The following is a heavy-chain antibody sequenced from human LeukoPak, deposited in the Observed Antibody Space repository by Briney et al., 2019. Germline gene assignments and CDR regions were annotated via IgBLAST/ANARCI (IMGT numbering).Heavy chain of an antibody. V-gene: IGHV3-23*01. CDR2: ISGSGGST. Sequence: GGSLRLSCAASVLTFSSYAMSWVRQAPGKGLEWVSAISGSGGSTYYADSVKGRFTISRDNSKNTLYLQMNSLRAEDTAVYYCAKVDRYCSGGSCYGFDYWGQGTLVTVSS. J-gene: IGHJ4*02. CDR3: AKVDRYCSGGSCYGFDY. D-gene: IGHD2-15*01. CDR1: VLTFSSYA.